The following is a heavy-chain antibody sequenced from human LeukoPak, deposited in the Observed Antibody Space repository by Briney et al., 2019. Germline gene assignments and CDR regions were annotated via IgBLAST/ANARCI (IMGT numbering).Heavy chain of an antibody. V-gene: IGHV4-61*02. CDR2: IYTSGST. J-gene: IGHJ4*02. CDR3: ARAVYDSSGYFFDY. D-gene: IGHD3-22*01. CDR1: GGSISSGSYY. Sequence: SETLSLTCTVSGGSISSGSYYWSWIRQPAGKGLEWIGRIYTSGSTYYNPSLKSRVTISVDTSKNQFSLKLSSVTAADTAVYYCARAVYDSSGYFFDYWGQGTLVTVSS.